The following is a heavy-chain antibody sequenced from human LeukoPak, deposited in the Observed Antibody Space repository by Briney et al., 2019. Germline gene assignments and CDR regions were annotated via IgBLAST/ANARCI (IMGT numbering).Heavy chain of an antibody. V-gene: IGHV3-30-3*01. CDR3: AREAGTMIIDY. Sequence: PGGSLTLSCAASGFTFSSFAMHWVRQAPGKELEWVAVISYDGSNKYYADSVKGRFTISRDNSKNTLYLQMNSLRAEDTAVYYCAREAGTMIIDYWGQGTLVTVSS. J-gene: IGHJ4*02. D-gene: IGHD3-22*01. CDR2: ISYDGSNK. CDR1: GFTFSSFA.